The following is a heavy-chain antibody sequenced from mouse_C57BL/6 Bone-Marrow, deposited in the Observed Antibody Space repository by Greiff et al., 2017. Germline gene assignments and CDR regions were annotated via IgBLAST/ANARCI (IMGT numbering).Heavy chain of an antibody. Sequence: QVQLQQSGAELVRPGTSVKVSCKASGYAFTNYLIEWVKQRPGQGLEWIGVINPGSGGTNYNEKFKGKATLTADKSSSTAYMQLSSLTSEDSAVYFCARGRLLRGYFDVWGTGTTVTVSS. CDR1: GYAFTNYL. CDR3: ARGRLLRGYFDV. J-gene: IGHJ1*03. V-gene: IGHV1-54*01. D-gene: IGHD1-1*01. CDR2: INPGSGGT.